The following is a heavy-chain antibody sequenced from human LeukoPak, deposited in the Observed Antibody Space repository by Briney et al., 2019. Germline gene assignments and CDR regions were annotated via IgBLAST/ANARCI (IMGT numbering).Heavy chain of an antibody. CDR1: GGSISSSSYY. CDR2: IYYSGST. J-gene: IGHJ4*02. D-gene: IGHD3-3*01. CDR3: ARTGGLLEWLSNYDY. V-gene: IGHV4-39*01. Sequence: SGTLSLTCTVSGGSISSSSYYWGWIRQPPGKALEWIGSIYYSGSTFYNPSLRSRVTISVDTSKNQFSLKLSSVTAADTAVYYCARTGGLLEWLSNYDYWGQGTLVTVSS.